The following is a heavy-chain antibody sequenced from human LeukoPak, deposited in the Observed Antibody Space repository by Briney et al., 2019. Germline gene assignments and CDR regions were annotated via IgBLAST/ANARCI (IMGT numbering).Heavy chain of an antibody. Sequence: GGSLRLSCAASGFTFSNYWMHWVRQAPGKGLVWVSRINSDGSHTDYADSVKGRFTISRDNSKNTLNLQMNSLRAEDTAVYYCVKGMDVWGQGTTVTVS. CDR2: INSDGSHT. CDR1: GFTFSNYW. V-gene: IGHV3-74*01. CDR3: VKGMDV. J-gene: IGHJ6*02.